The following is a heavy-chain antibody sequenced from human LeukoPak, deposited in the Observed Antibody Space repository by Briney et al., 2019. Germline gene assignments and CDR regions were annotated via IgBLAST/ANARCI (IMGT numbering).Heavy chain of an antibody. V-gene: IGHV4-59*08. D-gene: IGHD6-19*01. J-gene: IGHJ3*02. CDR1: GGSISSYN. CDR3: ASYLQWLGAFDI. CDR2: IYYSGST. Sequence: SETLSLTCTVSGGSISSYNWSWIRQPPGKGLEWIGYIYYSGSTNYNPSLKSRVTISVDTSKNQFSLKLSSVTAADTAVYYCASYLQWLGAFDIWGQGTMVTVSS.